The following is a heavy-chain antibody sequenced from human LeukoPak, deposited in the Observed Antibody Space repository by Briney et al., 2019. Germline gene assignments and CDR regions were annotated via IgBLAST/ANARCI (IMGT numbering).Heavy chain of an antibody. CDR2: ISSSGSTI. J-gene: IGHJ6*03. V-gene: IGHV3-11*04. D-gene: IGHD1-1*01. CDR3: AREVFGRTGTTNLYYYYYMDV. Sequence: KPGGSLRLSCAASGFTFSDYYMSWIRQAPGKGLEWVSYISSSGSTIYYADSVKGRFTISRDNAKNSLYLQMNSLRAEDTAVYYCAREVFGRTGTTNLYYYYYMDVWGKGTTVTVSS. CDR1: GFTFSDYY.